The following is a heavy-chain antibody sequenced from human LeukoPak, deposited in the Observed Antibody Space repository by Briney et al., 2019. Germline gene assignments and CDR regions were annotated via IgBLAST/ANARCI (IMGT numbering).Heavy chain of an antibody. J-gene: IGHJ4*02. CDR3: AKDTSGSYRGWYYFDY. Sequence: GRSLRLSCAASGFTFSSYGMHWVRQAPGKGLEWVAVISYDGSNKYYADSVKGRFTISRDNSKNTLYLQMNSLRAEDTAVYYCAKDTSGSYRGWYYFDYWGQGTLVTVSS. CDR2: ISYDGSNK. D-gene: IGHD1-26*01. CDR1: GFTFSSYG. V-gene: IGHV3-30*18.